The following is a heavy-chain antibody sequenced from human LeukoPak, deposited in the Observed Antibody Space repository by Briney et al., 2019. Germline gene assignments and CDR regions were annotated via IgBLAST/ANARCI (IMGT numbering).Heavy chain of an antibody. J-gene: IGHJ4*02. CDR2: INHSGST. V-gene: IGHV4-34*01. Sequence: SGTLSLTCAVYGGSFSGYYWSWIRQPPGKGLEWIGEINHSGSTNYNPSLKSRVTISVDTSKNQFSLKLSSVTAADTAVYYCARLRADCSSTSCYRADFDYWGQGTLVTVSS. D-gene: IGHD2-2*01. CDR3: ARLRADCSSTSCYRADFDY. CDR1: GGSFSGYY.